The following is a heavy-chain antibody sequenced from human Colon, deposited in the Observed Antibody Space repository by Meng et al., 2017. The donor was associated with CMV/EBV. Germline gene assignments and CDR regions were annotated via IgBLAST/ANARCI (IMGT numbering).Heavy chain of an antibody. Sequence: ASVKVSCKASGYNFPRHGIAWVRQVPGQGLEWLGWISVYNGDTYYAQKFEGRLTLTTDTSTTTAYMELRSLRSDDSAVYFCAKDMRPYCSKSACYTPYDSWGQGTLVTVSS. CDR3: AKDMRPYCSKSACYTPYDS. V-gene: IGHV1-18*04. CDR1: GYNFPRHG. D-gene: IGHD2-15*01. J-gene: IGHJ4*02. CDR2: ISVYNGDT.